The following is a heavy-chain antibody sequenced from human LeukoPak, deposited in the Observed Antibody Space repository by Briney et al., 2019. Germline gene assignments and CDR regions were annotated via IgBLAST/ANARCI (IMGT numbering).Heavy chain of an antibody. CDR3: ARDSSGWSTGDAFDI. D-gene: IGHD6-19*01. J-gene: IGHJ3*02. Sequence: SETLSLTCTVSGGSISSGSYYWSWIRQPAGKGLEWIGRIYTSGSTNYNPSLKSRVSISVDTSKNQFSLKLSSVTAADTAVYYCARDSSGWSTGDAFDIWGQGTMVTVSS. CDR2: IYTSGST. CDR1: GGSISSGSYY. V-gene: IGHV4-61*02.